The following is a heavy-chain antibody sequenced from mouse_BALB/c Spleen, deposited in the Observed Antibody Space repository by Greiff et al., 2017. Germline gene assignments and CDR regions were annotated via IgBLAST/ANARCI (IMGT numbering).Heavy chain of an antibody. J-gene: IGHJ3*01. CDR1: GFSLTSYG. V-gene: IGHV2-9*02. Sequence: VMLVESGPGLVAPSQSLSITCTVSGFSLTSYGVHWVRQPPGKGLEWLGVIWAGGSTNYNSALMSRLSISKDNSKSQVFLKMNSLQTDDTAMYYCARSRDSSGAWFAYWGQGTLVTVSA. CDR2: IWAGGST. D-gene: IGHD3-2*01. CDR3: ARSRDSSGAWFAY.